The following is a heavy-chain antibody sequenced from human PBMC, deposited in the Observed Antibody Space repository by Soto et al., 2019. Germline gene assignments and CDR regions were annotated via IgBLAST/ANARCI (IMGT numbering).Heavy chain of an antibody. Sequence: PGGSVRLSCAASGFTFSSYAMSWVRQAPGKGLEWVSAISGSVGITYYADSVKGRFAISRDNSKNTLYLQMNSLRAEDTAVYYCAKGLRFLEWLVSADGMDVWGQGKTVTVS. V-gene: IGHV3-23*01. D-gene: IGHD3-3*01. CDR2: ISGSVGIT. CDR1: GFTFSSYA. CDR3: AKGLRFLEWLVSADGMDV. J-gene: IGHJ6*02.